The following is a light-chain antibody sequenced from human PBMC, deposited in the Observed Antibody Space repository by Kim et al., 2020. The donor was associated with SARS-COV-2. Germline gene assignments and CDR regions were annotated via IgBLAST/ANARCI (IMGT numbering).Light chain of an antibody. V-gene: IGKV3-15*01. J-gene: IGKJ4*01. Sequence: SASPGERATLSCRASQSVSSNVAWYQQKPGQAPRLRIYDASTRATGIPARFSGSGSGTEFSLTISSLQSEDFAVYYCQQYKSWPLTFGGGTKLEI. CDR2: DAS. CDR1: QSVSSN. CDR3: QQYKSWPLT.